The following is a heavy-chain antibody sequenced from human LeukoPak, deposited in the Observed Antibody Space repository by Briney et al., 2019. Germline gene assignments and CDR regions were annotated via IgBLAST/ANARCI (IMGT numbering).Heavy chain of an antibody. V-gene: IGHV3-7*01. D-gene: IGHD6-19*01. Sequence: AGGSLRPSCAASGFTFSYYWMSWVRQAPGKGLEWVASINQEGSDKHYADSVKGRFTISRDNAKNSLYLQMNSLRAEDTALYYCGRDTAVAHLYAYWGQGALVTVSS. CDR1: GFTFSYYW. J-gene: IGHJ4*02. CDR3: GRDTAVAHLYAY. CDR2: INQEGSDK.